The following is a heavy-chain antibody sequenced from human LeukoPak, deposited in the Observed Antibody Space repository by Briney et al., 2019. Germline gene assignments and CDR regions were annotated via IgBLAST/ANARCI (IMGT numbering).Heavy chain of an antibody. CDR2: INPNSGGT. D-gene: IGHD6-19*01. V-gene: IGHV1-2*02. J-gene: IGHJ4*02. Sequence: ASVKVSCKASGYTFTGYYMHWVRQAPEQGLEWMGWINPNSGGTNYAQKFQGRVTMTRDTSISTAYMELSRLRSDDTAVYYCARVSGQWLAPYFDYWGQGTLVTVSS. CDR1: GYTFTGYY. CDR3: ARVSGQWLAPYFDY.